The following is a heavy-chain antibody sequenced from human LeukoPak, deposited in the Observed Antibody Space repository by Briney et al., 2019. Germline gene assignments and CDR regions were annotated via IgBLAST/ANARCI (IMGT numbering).Heavy chain of an antibody. Sequence: ASVKVSCKASGYTFTGYYMHWVRQAPGQGLEWMGWVNPNSGGTNYAQKFQGRVTMTRDTSISTAYMELSRLRSDDTAVYYCARESPHDILTSIDYWGQGTLVTVSS. D-gene: IGHD3-9*01. CDR2: VNPNSGGT. CDR3: ARESPHDILTSIDY. CDR1: GYTFTGYY. V-gene: IGHV1-2*02. J-gene: IGHJ4*02.